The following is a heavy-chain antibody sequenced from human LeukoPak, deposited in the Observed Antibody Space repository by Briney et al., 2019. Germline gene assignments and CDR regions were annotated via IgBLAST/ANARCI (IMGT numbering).Heavy chain of an antibody. CDR2: ISSSSSYI. V-gene: IGHV3-21*01. CDR1: GFTFSSYS. D-gene: IGHD3-22*01. Sequence: GGFLRLSCAASGFTFSSYSMNWVRQAPGKGLEWVSSISSSSSYIYYADSVKGRFTISRDNAKNSLYLQMNSLRAEDTAVYYCARNTDDSSGYLFDWGQGTLVTVSS. CDR3: ARNTDDSSGYLFD. J-gene: IGHJ4*02.